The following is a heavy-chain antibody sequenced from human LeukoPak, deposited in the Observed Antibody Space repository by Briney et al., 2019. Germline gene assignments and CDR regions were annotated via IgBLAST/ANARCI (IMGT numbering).Heavy chain of an antibody. CDR2: ISYSGST. J-gene: IGHJ4*02. V-gene: IGHV4-61*01. CDR3: ARGQAALWFGEL. D-gene: IGHD3-10*01. Sequence: PSETLSLTCTVSGGSVSSVSDYWSWIRQPPGKGLEGIGHISYSGSTNYNPSLKSRVTISLDTSKIQMSLKLSSVTAADTAVYYCARGQAALWFGELWGQVTLVTVSS. CDR1: GGSVSSVSDY.